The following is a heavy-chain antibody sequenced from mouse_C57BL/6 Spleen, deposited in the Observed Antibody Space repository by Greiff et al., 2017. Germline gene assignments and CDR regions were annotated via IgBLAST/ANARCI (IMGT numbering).Heavy chain of an antibody. J-gene: IGHJ4*01. Sequence: EVKLQESGPELVKPGASVKISCKASGYSFTDYNMNWVKQSNGKSLEWIGVINPNYGTTSYNQKFKGKATLTVDQSSSTAYMQLNSLTSEDSAVYYCARGQLRLPYYAMDYWGQGTSVTVSS. CDR2: INPNYGTT. V-gene: IGHV1-39*01. CDR1: GYSFTDYN. D-gene: IGHD3-2*02. CDR3: ARGQLRLPYYAMDY.